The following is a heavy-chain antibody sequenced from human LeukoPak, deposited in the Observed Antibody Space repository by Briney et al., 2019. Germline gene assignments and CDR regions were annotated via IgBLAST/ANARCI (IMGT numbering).Heavy chain of an antibody. CDR2: IYYSGST. D-gene: IGHD3-22*01. J-gene: IGHJ4*02. CDR1: GGSISSSSYY. V-gene: IGHV4-39*01. CDR3: ATHDYDSSGYYYENDY. Sequence: SETLSLTCTVSGGSISSSSYYWGWIRQPPGKGLEWIGSIYYSGSTYYNPPLKSRVTISVDTSKNQFSLKLSSVTAADTAVYYCATHDYDSSGYYYENDYWGQGTLVTVSS.